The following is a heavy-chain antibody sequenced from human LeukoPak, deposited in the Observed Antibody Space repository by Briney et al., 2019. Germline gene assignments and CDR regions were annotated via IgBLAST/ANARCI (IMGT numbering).Heavy chain of an antibody. Sequence: GGSLRLSCAASGSTFSSYSMNWVRQAPGKGLEWVSSISSSSSYIYYADSVKGRFTISRDNAKNSLYLQMNSLRAEDTAVYYCAGEGSSSDAFDIWGQGTMVTVSS. J-gene: IGHJ3*02. CDR2: ISSSSSYI. D-gene: IGHD6-13*01. CDR3: AGEGSSSDAFDI. V-gene: IGHV3-21*01. CDR1: GSTFSSYS.